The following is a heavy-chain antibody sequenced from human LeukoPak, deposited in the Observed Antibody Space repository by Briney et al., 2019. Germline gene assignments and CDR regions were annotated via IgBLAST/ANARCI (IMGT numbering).Heavy chain of an antibody. CDR3: AKERALMRHIVVVTAVPDI. CDR1: GFTFSSYG. Sequence: GGSLRLSCAASGFTFSSYGMHWVRQAPGKGLEWVAFIRYDGSNKYYADSVKGRFTISRDNSKNTLYLQMNSLRAEDTAVYYCAKERALMRHIVVVTAVPDIWGQGTMVTVSS. CDR2: IRYDGSNK. J-gene: IGHJ3*02. V-gene: IGHV3-30*02. D-gene: IGHD2-21*02.